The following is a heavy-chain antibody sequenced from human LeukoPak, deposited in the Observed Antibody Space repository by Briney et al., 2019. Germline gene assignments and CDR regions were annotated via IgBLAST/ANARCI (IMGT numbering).Heavy chain of an antibody. V-gene: IGHV3-33*06. CDR1: GFTFSSYG. CDR2: IWYDGSNK. Sequence: GGSLRLSXAASGFTFSSYGMHWVRQAPGKGLEWVAVIWYDGSNKYYADSVKGRFTISRDNSKNTLYLQMNSLRAEDTAVYYCAKDLYYYYMDVWGKGTTVTVSS. J-gene: IGHJ6*03. CDR3: AKDLYYYYMDV.